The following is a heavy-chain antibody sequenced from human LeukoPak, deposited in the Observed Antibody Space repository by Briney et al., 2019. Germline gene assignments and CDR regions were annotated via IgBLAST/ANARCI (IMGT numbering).Heavy chain of an antibody. J-gene: IGHJ6*02. CDR1: GYTFTSYY. V-gene: IGHV1-46*01. CDR2: INPSGTNT. D-gene: IGHD4-17*01. Sequence: ASVKVSCKASGYTFTSYYMHWVRQAPGQGLEWMGLINPSGTNTNYAQKFRGRVTMTRDTSISTAYMNLSRLRSDDTAVYYCARAYYGDYYYYGMDVWGQGTTVTVSS. CDR3: ARAYYGDYYYYGMDV.